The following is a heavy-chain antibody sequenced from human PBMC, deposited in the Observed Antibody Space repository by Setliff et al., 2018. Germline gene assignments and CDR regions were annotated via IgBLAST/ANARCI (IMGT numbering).Heavy chain of an antibody. Sequence: SETLSLTCTVPGASITTSNSYWGWIRQPPGKGLEWIAHIYYSGNAFYNPSLGSRLTISGDTSKNQFSLRLNSVTAADTAVYYCARLPKIVTGYYGSHYYYYMDVWGKGTTVTVS. J-gene: IGHJ6*03. CDR1: GASITTSNSY. CDR3: ARLPKIVTGYYGSHYYYYMDV. V-gene: IGHV4-39*01. D-gene: IGHD3-9*01. CDR2: IYYSGNA.